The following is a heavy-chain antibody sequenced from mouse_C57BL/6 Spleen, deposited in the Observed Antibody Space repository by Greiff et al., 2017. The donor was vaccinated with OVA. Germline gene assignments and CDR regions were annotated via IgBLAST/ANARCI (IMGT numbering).Heavy chain of an antibody. Sequence: EVMLVEPEGGLVQPGSSMKLSCTASGFTFSDYYMAWVRQVPEKGLEWVANINYDGSSTYYLDSLKSRFIISRDNAKNILYLQVSSLKSEDTATYYCARVSTGAFDYWGQGTTLTVSS. CDR2: INYDGSST. CDR3: ARVSTGAFDY. CDR1: GFTFSDYY. V-gene: IGHV5-16*01. D-gene: IGHD4-1*02. J-gene: IGHJ2*01.